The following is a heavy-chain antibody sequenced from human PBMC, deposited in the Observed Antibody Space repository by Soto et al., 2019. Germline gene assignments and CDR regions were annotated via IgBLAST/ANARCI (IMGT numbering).Heavy chain of an antibody. Sequence: GGSLRLSCAASGFTFSSYWMSWVRQAPGKGLEWVANIKQDGSEKYYVDSVKGRFTISRDNAKNSLYLQMNSLRAEDTAVYYCARDRVGAVLRFLEVPDYYHYRMAVWGQGTTVPVSS. CDR2: IKQDGSEK. CDR3: ARDRVGAVLRFLEVPDYYHYRMAV. J-gene: IGHJ6*01. CDR1: GFTFSSYW. D-gene: IGHD3-3*01. V-gene: IGHV3-7*01.